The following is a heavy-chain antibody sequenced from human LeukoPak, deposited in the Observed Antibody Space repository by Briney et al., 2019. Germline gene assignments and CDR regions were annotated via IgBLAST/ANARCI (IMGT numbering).Heavy chain of an antibody. J-gene: IGHJ4*02. D-gene: IGHD6-19*01. Sequence: GGSLRLSCAASGFTFSTYGMHWVRQAPGKGLEWVAVIWYDGSNRYYAASVTGRFTISRDNSKNTLYMEMNRLRAEDTAVYYCARGARSGWFRGDYWGQGTLVTVSS. V-gene: IGHV3-33*01. CDR2: IWYDGSNR. CDR3: ARGARSGWFRGDY. CDR1: GFTFSTYG.